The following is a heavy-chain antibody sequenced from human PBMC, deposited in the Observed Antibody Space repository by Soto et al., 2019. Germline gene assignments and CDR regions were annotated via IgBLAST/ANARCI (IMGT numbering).Heavy chain of an antibody. CDR3: AREDHDSSGYYFQH. V-gene: IGHV4-31*03. J-gene: IGHJ1*01. D-gene: IGHD3-22*01. CDR2: IYYSGST. CDR1: GGSISSGGYY. Sequence: QVQLQESGPGLVKPSQTLSLTCTVSGGSISSGGYYWSWIRQHPGKGLEWIGYIYYSGSTYYNPSLKSRVTISVDTSKNQFALKLSSVTAADTAVYYCAREDHDSSGYYFQHWGQGTLVTVSS.